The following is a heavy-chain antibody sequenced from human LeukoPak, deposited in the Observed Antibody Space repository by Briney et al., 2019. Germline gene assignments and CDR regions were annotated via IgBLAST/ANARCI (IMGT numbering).Heavy chain of an antibody. D-gene: IGHD4-17*01. CDR2: IKSKTDGGTT. Sequence: GGSLRLSCAASGFTFSNAWMSWVRQAPGKGLEWAGRIKSKTDGGTTDYAAPVKGRFTISRDNAKNSLYLQMNSLRAEDTALYYCARDSATTVTEYYYYYYYMDVWGKGTTVTVSS. CDR3: ARDSATTVTEYYYYYYYMDV. CDR1: GFTFSNAW. V-gene: IGHV3-15*05. J-gene: IGHJ6*03.